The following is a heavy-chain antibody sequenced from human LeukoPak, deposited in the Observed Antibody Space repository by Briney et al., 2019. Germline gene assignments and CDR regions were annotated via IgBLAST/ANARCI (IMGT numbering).Heavy chain of an antibody. J-gene: IGHJ4*02. CDR2: ISGSGGST. CDR3: AKTTLSYCSSTSCWMGYYFDY. Sequence: PGGSLRLSCAASGFTFSSYAMSWVRQAPGKGLEWVSAISGSGGSTYYADSVKGRFTISRDNSKNTLYLQMNSLRAEDTAVYYCAKTTLSYCSSTSCWMGYYFDYWGQGTLVTVSS. D-gene: IGHD2-2*01. CDR1: GFTFSSYA. V-gene: IGHV3-23*01.